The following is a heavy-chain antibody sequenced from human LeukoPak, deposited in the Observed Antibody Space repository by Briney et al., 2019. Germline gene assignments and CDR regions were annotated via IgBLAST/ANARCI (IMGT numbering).Heavy chain of an antibody. D-gene: IGHD2-15*01. J-gene: IGHJ6*03. CDR1: GGSISSGRFF. CDR2: IYTSGTT. CDR3: ARDGCGGSCFHYYYYYMDV. Sequence: PSETLSLTCTVSGGSISSGRFFWSWIRQPAGKGLEWIGRIYTSGTTNYNPSLNSRVTISIDTSKNQFSLKLSSVTAADTPVYYCARDGCGGSCFHYYYYYMDVWGKGTTVTISS. V-gene: IGHV4-61*02.